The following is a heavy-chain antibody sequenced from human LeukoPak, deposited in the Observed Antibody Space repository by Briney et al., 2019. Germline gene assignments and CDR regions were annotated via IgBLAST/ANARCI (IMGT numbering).Heavy chain of an antibody. D-gene: IGHD5-18*01. CDR1: GYTFSSYG. CDR3: ARDAERGYSYGSDY. V-gene: IGHV1-18*01. Sequence: ASVKVSCKASGYTFSSYGITWVRQAPGQGLERMGWINSYNGNTNYAQKLQGRVTMTTDTSTSTAYMELRSLRSDDTAVYYCARDAERGYSYGSDYWGQGTLLTVSS. J-gene: IGHJ4*02. CDR2: INSYNGNT.